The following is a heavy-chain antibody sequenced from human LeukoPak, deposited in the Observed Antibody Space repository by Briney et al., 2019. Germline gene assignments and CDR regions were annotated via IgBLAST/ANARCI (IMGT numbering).Heavy chain of an antibody. D-gene: IGHD6-13*01. J-gene: IGHJ4*02. CDR3: AGSFTSSWDRPPHY. Sequence: EASVTVSCKASGYTFTGYYIYWVRQAPGQGPEWMGWINPDSGGTKYAQKFQGRVTMTRDTSITTAYMELSTLISDDTAVYYCAGSFTSSWDRPPHYWGQGTLVTVSS. CDR2: INPDSGGT. CDR1: GYTFTGYY. V-gene: IGHV1-2*02.